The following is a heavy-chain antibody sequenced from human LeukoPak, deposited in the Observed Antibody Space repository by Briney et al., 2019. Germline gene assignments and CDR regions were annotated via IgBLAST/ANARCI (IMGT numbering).Heavy chain of an antibody. D-gene: IGHD3-16*02. J-gene: IGHJ4*02. CDR3: AREIIWGTYRRLYYFDS. Sequence: YPSETLSLTCAVYGGSFSGYYWNWIRQVPGKGLEWIGEINHSASARYSPSLKSRVTMSVDTSKNQFSLKLTSVTAADTAIYYCAREIIWGTYRRLYYFDSWGQGTLVTVSS. V-gene: IGHV4-34*01. CDR2: INHSASA. CDR1: GGSFSGYY.